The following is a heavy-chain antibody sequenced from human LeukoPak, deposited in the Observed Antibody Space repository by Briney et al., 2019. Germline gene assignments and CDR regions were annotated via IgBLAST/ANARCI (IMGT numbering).Heavy chain of an antibody. D-gene: IGHD4-17*01. J-gene: IGHJ4*02. Sequence: SETLSLTCTVSGGSISSGSYYWSWIRQPAGKGLEWIGRIYTSGSTNYNPSLKSRVTISVDTSKNQFSLKLSSVTAADTAVYYCARMGFSGETFDYWGQGTLVTVSS. CDR3: ARMGFSGETFDY. V-gene: IGHV4-61*02. CDR2: IYTSGST. CDR1: GGSISSGSYY.